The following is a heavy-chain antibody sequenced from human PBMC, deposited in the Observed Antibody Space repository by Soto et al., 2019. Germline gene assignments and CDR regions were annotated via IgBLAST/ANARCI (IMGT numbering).Heavy chain of an antibody. CDR3: EIKRDLVHRSFDI. CDR1: GGSFSGYY. Sequence: QVQLQQWGAGLLKPSETLSLTCAVYGGSFSGYYWSWIRQPPGKGLEWMVEINHSGSTKYKPSLNGRVTITVDTSKDQCSLNLSSVTAADADVYDCEIKRDLVHRSFDIWGQGTMVTVSS. J-gene: IGHJ3*02. V-gene: IGHV4-34*01. D-gene: IGHD1-1*01. CDR2: INHSGST.